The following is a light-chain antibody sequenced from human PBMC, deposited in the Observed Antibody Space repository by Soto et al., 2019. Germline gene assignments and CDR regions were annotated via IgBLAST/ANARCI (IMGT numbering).Light chain of an antibody. CDR2: KAS. V-gene: IGKV2-30*01. CDR3: MKGTPWPPT. J-gene: IGKJ1*01. Sequence: DVVMTQSPLSLPVTLGQPASISCRSSQSLVYSDGNAYLNWFQQRPGQSPRRLIYKASNRDSGVPDRISGSGSGTDFTLQINRVEAEDVGIYYCMKGTPWPPTFGRGTRVEIK. CDR1: QSLVYSDGNAY.